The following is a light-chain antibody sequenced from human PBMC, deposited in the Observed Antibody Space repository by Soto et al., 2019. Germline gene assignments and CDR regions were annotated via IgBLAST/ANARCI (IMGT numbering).Light chain of an antibody. J-gene: IGLJ2*01. V-gene: IGLV8-61*01. CDR3: VLYMGSGIWV. Sequence: QAVVTQEPSFSVSPGGKVTLTCGLSSGSVSTSYYPSWYQQTPGQAPRTLIYSTNTRSSGVPDRFSGSILGNKAALTITGAQADDESDYCGVLYMGSGIWVFGGGTKLTVL. CDR1: SGSVSTSYY. CDR2: STN.